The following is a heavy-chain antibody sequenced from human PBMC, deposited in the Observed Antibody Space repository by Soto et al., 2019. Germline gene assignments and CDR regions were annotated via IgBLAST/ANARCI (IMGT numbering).Heavy chain of an antibody. CDR1: GDSISSDKW. CDR3: ARVPDY. Sequence: PSETLSLTCTVSGDSISSDKWWSWVRQPPGKGLEWIGYMYHSGSTYYNPSLKSRVTISIDRSKNQFSLKLSSVTAADTAVYYCARVPDYWGQGILVTVSS. V-gene: IGHV4-4*02. CDR2: MYHSGST. J-gene: IGHJ4*02. D-gene: IGHD2-2*01.